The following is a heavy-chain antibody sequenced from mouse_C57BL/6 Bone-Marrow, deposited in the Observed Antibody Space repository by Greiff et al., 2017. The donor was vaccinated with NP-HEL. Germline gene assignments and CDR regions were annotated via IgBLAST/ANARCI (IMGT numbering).Heavy chain of an antibody. J-gene: IGHJ2*01. CDR1: GFTFSSYA. CDR3: ARDGYDVRYFDY. V-gene: IGHV5-4*01. Sequence: EVKLVESGGGLVKPGGSLKLSCAASGFTFSSYAMSWVRQTPEKRLEWVATISDGGSYTYYPDNVKGRFTISRDNAKNNLYLQMSHLKSEDTAMYYCARDGYDVRYFDYWGQGTTLTVSS. D-gene: IGHD2-2*01. CDR2: ISDGGSYT.